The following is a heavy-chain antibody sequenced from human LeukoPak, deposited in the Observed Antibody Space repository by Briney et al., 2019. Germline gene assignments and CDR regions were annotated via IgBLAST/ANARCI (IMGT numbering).Heavy chain of an antibody. J-gene: IGHJ4*02. Sequence: NPSETLSLTCTVSGGSISSGDYYWSWIRQPPGKGLEWIGYIYYSGSTYYNPSLKSRVTISVDTSKNQFSLKLSSVTAADTAVYYCATSIEGYCSGGSCYLGLFDYWGQGTLVTVSS. CDR2: IYYSGST. D-gene: IGHD2-15*01. CDR3: ATSIEGYCSGGSCYLGLFDY. V-gene: IGHV4-30-4*01. CDR1: GGSISSGDYY.